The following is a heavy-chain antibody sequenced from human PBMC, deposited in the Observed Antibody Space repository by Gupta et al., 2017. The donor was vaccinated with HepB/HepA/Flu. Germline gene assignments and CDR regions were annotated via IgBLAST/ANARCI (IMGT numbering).Heavy chain of an antibody. CDR2: INHSGST. J-gene: IGHJ4*02. CDR3: ARGPSVDCSSTSCYSDY. CDR1: GGSFSRYY. V-gene: IGHV4-34*01. D-gene: IGHD2-2*01. Sequence: QVHLQQCGAVLLTPSETLSLTCAVYGGSFSRYYWSWIRQPPGKGLEGIGEINHSGSTNYNPSRKSRVTISVDTSKNQFSLKLSSVTAADTAVYYCARGPSVDCSSTSCYSDYWGQGTLVTVSS.